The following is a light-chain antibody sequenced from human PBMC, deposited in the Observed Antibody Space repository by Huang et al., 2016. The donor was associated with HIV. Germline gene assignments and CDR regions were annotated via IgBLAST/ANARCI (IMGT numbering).Light chain of an antibody. CDR1: KSISKY. Sequence: DLQMTQSPSSLSASVGDRVNITCRASKSISKYLNWYQQKPGKAPNLLIYAASSLQGGVPSRFSGSGSGTDFTLTISSLQPEDFATYYCQQSYRNPFTFGPGTKVDIK. CDR2: AAS. J-gene: IGKJ3*01. CDR3: QQSYRNPFT. V-gene: IGKV1-39*01.